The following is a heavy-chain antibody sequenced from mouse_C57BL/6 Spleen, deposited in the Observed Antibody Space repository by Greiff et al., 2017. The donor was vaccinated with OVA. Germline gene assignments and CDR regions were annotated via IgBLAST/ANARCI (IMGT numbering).Heavy chain of an antibody. D-gene: IGHD2-3*01. CDR2: IWSDGST. Sequence: VKLMESGPGLVAPSQSLSITCTVSGFSFTSYGVHWVRQPPGKGLEWLVVIWSDGSTTYNSALKSRLSISKDNSKSQVFLKMNSLQTDDTAMYYCARQGYDGYSDYAMDYWGQGTSVTVSS. CDR3: ARQGYDGYSDYAMDY. CDR1: GFSFTSYG. V-gene: IGHV2-6-1*01. J-gene: IGHJ4*01.